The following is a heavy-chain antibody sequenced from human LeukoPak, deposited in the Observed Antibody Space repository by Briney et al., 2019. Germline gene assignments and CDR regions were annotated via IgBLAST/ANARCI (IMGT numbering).Heavy chain of an antibody. V-gene: IGHV3-74*01. CDR2: IKYDGSAT. J-gene: IGHJ4*02. CDR3: VSGSLQSGYNFDY. CDR1: GFTFSNYW. D-gene: IGHD3-3*01. Sequence: EGSLRLSCAASGFTFSNYWKHWIRQVPGKGLVWVSHIKYDGSATNYADSVKGRFTISRDNAKNTLYLQMNSLRAEDTAVYYCVSGSLQSGYNFDYWGQGALVTVSS.